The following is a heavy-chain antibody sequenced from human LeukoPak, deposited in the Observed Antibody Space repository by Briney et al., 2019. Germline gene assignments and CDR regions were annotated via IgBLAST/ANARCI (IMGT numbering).Heavy chain of an antibody. Sequence: NTLETLCLTCTVSGGSISSYYWSWIRQPAGKGLEGIGRFYISGSTNYNPSLKSRVTMSVDTSKNQFSLRLNSVTAADTAVYYCARDFLLQSEGLFDYWGQGTLVTVSS. V-gene: IGHV4-4*07. J-gene: IGHJ4*02. CDR3: ARDFLLQSEGLFDY. CDR2: FYISGST. CDR1: GGSISSYY. D-gene: IGHD4-11*01.